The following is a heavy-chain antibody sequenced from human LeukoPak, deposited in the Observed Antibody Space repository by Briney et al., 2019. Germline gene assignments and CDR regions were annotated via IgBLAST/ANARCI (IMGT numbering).Heavy chain of an antibody. CDR3: ARMVVRGVTPYGMDV. J-gene: IGHJ6*02. CDR2: ISAYNGNT. Sequence: ASVKVSCKASGYTFTSYGISWVRQAPGQGLEWMGWISAYNGNTNYAQKLLGRVTMTTDTSTSTAYMELRSLRSDDTAVYYCARMVVRGVTPYGMDVWGQGTTVTVSS. D-gene: IGHD3-10*01. CDR1: GYTFTSYG. V-gene: IGHV1-18*01.